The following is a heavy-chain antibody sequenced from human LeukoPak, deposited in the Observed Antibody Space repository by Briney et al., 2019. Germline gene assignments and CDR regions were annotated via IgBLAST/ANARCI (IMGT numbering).Heavy chain of an antibody. V-gene: IGHV1-2*02. CDR2: ITPNNGVS. J-gene: IGHJ3*02. D-gene: IGHD3-10*01. CDR3: ATSGSSRSAFDI. CDR1: GYTFTGYY. Sequence: ASVKVSCKASGYTFTGYYLHWVRLAPGHGLEWMGWITPNNGVSYYAQSFQGRVTMTSATSISTAYVELRSLRSDDTAVYYCATSGSSRSAFDIWGQGTMVTVSS.